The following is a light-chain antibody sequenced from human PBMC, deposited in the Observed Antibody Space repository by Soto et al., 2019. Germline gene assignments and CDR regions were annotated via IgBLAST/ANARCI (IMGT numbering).Light chain of an antibody. Sequence: EIVMTQSPATLSVSPGGSATLSCRASQHVSSNFAWYRQKPGQAPTLLIYRASTRATGISARFSGSGSGTEFTLTISSLQSEDFAVYYGQQYNNWPYTFGQGTKLEIK. CDR2: RAS. CDR3: QQYNNWPYT. J-gene: IGKJ2*01. CDR1: QHVSSN. V-gene: IGKV3-15*01.